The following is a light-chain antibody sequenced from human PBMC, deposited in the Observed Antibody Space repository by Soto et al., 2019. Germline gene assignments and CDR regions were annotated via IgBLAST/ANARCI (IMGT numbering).Light chain of an antibody. J-gene: IGKJ2*01. Sequence: EIVMTQSPATLSVSPGERATLSCRASQSVSSNLAWYQQKPGQAPRLLIYGASTRATGIPARFSGSGSGTEFTLNISRLQSEDFAVYSCQQYNNWPYTFGQGTKLEIK. CDR3: QQYNNWPYT. CDR1: QSVSSN. CDR2: GAS. V-gene: IGKV3-15*01.